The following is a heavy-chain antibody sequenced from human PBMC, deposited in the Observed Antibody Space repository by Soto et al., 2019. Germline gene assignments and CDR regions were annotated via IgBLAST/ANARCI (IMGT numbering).Heavy chain of an antibody. D-gene: IGHD3-10*01. CDR1: GGSMSEYF. CDR3: ARDGYDGSGSPYPAY. V-gene: IGHV4-59*01. CDR2: IYYLGSS. J-gene: IGHJ4*02. Sequence: PSETLFLTCSVSGGSMSEYFWSWIRPSPGKGLEWIGYIYYLGSSDYNPSLKSRVTISVDTSKRQFSLRLTSVTAADTAVYYCARDGYDGSGSPYPAYWGPGTQVTVSS.